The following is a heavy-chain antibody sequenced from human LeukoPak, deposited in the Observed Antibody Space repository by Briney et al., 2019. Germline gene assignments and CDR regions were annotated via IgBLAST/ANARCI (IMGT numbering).Heavy chain of an antibody. D-gene: IGHD3-10*01. V-gene: IGHV1-2*02. CDR2: INPNSGGT. CDR3: ARVAITMVRGVISNWLDP. J-gene: IGHJ5*02. CDR1: GYTFTGYY. Sequence: ASVKVSCKASGYTFTGYYMHWVRQAPGQGLEWMGWINPNSGGTNYAQKFQGRVTMTRDTSISTAYMELSRPRSDDTAVYYCARVAITMVRGVISNWLDPWGQGTLVTVSS.